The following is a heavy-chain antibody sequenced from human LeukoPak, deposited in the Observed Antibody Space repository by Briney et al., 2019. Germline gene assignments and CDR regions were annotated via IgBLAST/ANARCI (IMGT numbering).Heavy chain of an antibody. V-gene: IGHV3-48*03. CDR2: ISSSGSAI. Sequence: GGSLRLSCAASGFTFSSYEMNWVRQAPGKGPEWLSYISSSGSAIYYADSVKGRFTISRDNAKNSLYLQMNSLRAEDTAVYYCAKGGYFYDSSDAYWGQGTLVTVSS. CDR3: AKGGYFYDSSDAY. D-gene: IGHD3-22*01. J-gene: IGHJ4*02. CDR1: GFTFSSYE.